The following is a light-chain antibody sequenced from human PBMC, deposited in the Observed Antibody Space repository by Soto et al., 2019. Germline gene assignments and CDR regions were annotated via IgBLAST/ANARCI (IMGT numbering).Light chain of an antibody. Sequence: QSALTQPPSVSGSPGQSVTISCTGTSSDVGTYNHVYWYQQPPGTAPKLMIYDVSNRPSGVPARFSGSKSGNTASLPISGRPAEDEADYYSSSYTASSPLVVFGGGTKLTVL. CDR2: DVS. V-gene: IGLV2-18*02. CDR3: SSYTASSPLVV. CDR1: SSDVGTYNH. J-gene: IGLJ2*01.